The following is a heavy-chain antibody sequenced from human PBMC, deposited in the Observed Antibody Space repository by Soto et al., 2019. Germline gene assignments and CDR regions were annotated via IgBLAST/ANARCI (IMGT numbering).Heavy chain of an antibody. V-gene: IGHV1-18*01. J-gene: IGHJ6*02. CDR3: ARDGAAHYDILTGYYSVGMDV. CDR2: TSAYNGHT. CDR1: GYTFSSYG. Sequence: ASVKVSCKASGYTFSSYGISWVRQAPGQGLEWMGWTSAYNGHTNYAQKFQGRVTMTTDTSASTAHMELRSLSSDDTALYYCARDGAAHYDILTGYYSVGMDVWGQGTTVTVSS. D-gene: IGHD3-9*01.